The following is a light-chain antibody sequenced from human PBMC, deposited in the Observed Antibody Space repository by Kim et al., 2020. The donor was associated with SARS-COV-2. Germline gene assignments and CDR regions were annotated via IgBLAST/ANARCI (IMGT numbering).Light chain of an antibody. CDR1: RSDVGGYDY. V-gene: IGLV2-11*01. Sequence: SPGQSFTISCTETRSDVGGYDYVSWYQQYPGKAPKLIIYDVNGRPSGVPDRFSGSKSGNTASLTISGLQAEDEADYYCCSYAGSVVFGGGTQLTVL. CDR2: DVN. J-gene: IGLJ2*01. CDR3: CSYAGSVV.